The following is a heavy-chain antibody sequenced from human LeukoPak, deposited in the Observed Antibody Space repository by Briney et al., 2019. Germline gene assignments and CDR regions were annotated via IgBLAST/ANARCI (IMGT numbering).Heavy chain of an antibody. Sequence: ASVKVVCKTSGYTFFSYGITWVRQAPGQGLEWMGWISANNGDTKYAPKFQGRVAMTTESNTRTAYLDVRSLRSDDTAVYYCARDGVHSGTTDFWGQGTLITVAS. D-gene: IGHD1-1*01. V-gene: IGHV1-18*01. CDR3: ARDGVHSGTTDF. CDR1: GYTFFSYG. J-gene: IGHJ4*02. CDR2: ISANNGDT.